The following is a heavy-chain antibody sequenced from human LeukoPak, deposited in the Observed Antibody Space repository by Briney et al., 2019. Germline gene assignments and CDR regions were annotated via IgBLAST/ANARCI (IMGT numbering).Heavy chain of an antibody. CDR1: GYTFTTYD. Sequence: ASVKVSCKASGYTFTTYDITWVRQATGQGLEWMGWMNPNSGDTGYAQKFQGRVTMTRDTSISTAYMELSSLRSDDTAVYYCARGFTDYDGHGCAFSYHWGQGTLVTVSS. CDR3: ARGFTDYDGHGCAFSYH. J-gene: IGHJ4*02. V-gene: IGHV1-8*01. CDR2: MNPNSGDT. D-gene: IGHD3-16*01.